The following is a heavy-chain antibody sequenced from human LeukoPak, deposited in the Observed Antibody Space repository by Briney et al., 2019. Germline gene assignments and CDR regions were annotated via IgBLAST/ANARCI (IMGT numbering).Heavy chain of an antibody. CDR3: AKVGDNWDFDY. CDR2: ISYDGTNK. D-gene: IGHD3-16*01. Sequence: GGSLRLSCAASGFTFSSYAMHWVRQALGKGLEWVALISYDGTNKYYADSVKGRFTTSRDNSKNTLYLHMNSLRAEDTAVYYCAKVGDNWDFDYWGQGTLVSVSS. V-gene: IGHV3-30*18. J-gene: IGHJ4*02. CDR1: GFTFSSYA.